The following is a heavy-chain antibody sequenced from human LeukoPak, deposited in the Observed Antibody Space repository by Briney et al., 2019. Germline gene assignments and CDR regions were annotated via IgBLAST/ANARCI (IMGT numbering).Heavy chain of an antibody. J-gene: IGHJ4*02. V-gene: IGHV3-66*01. D-gene: IGHD3-22*01. Sequence: PGGSLRLSCAASGFTVSSNYMNWVRQAPGKGLEWVSVIDSGDRTYYADSVKGRFTISRDNAKNSLYLQMNSLRAEDTAVYYCASLYDSSGYYLRFVDYWGQGTLVTVSS. CDR3: ASLYDSSGYYLRFVDY. CDR2: IDSGDRT. CDR1: GFTVSSNY.